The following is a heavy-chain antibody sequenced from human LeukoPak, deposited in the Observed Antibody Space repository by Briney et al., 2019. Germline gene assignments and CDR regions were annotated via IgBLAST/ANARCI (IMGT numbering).Heavy chain of an antibody. V-gene: IGHV4-59*01. CDR1: CGSISGYY. J-gene: IGHJ4*02. CDR2: IHYSGST. D-gene: IGHD1-26*01. CDR3: ARGWQFVGP. Sequence: SETLSLTRTVPCGSISGYYWSWIRQPPRKGLEWIGYIHYSGSTNYNPSLKSRVTISVDTSKNQFSLKLSSLTAADTAVYYCARGWQFVGPWGQGTLVTVPS.